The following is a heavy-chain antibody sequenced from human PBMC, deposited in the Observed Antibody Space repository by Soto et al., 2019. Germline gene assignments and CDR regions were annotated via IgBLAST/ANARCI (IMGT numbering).Heavy chain of an antibody. Sequence: QVQLQQWGAGLLKPSETLSLTCAVYGGSFSGYYWSWIRQPPGKGLEWIGEINHSGSTNYNPSLTRRGTISVDTSKNQFSLKLSSVTAADTAVYYCARGVTMVRGVLYAFDIGGQGTMVTVSS. CDR2: INHSGST. J-gene: IGHJ3*02. V-gene: IGHV4-34*01. D-gene: IGHD3-10*01. CDR3: ARGVTMVRGVLYAFDI. CDR1: GGSFSGYY.